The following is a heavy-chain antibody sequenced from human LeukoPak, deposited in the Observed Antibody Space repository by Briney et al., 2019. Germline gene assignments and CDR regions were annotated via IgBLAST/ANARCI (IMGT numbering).Heavy chain of an antibody. V-gene: IGHV1-8*01. J-gene: IGHJ4*02. CDR3: GRLSYCSVVW. D-gene: IGHD5-18*01. Sequence: ASVKVSCKASGYTFTSYDINWVRQATGQGLEWMGWMNPNSGNTHYAQKFQGRVIMHRNTSINKAYMELSSLTSEDTAVYYCGRLSYCSVVWGGQGTLVTVSS. CDR2: MNPNSGNT. CDR1: GYTFTSYD.